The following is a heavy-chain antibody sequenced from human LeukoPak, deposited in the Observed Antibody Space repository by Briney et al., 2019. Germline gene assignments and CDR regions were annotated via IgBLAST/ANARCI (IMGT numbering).Heavy chain of an antibody. CDR3: GSFHRGSSSRDDY. V-gene: IGHV4-59*12. CDR1: GGSISSYY. D-gene: IGHD6-6*01. Sequence: PSETLSLTCTVSGGSISSYYWSWIRQPPGKGLEWIGYIYYSGSTNYNPSLKSRVTISVDTSKNQFSLKLSSVTAADTAVYYCGSFHRGSSSRDDYWGQGTLVTVSS. CDR2: IYYSGST. J-gene: IGHJ4*02.